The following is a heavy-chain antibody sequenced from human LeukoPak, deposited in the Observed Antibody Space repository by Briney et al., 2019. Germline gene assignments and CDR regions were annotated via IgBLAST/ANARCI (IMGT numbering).Heavy chain of an antibody. Sequence: SGGSLRLSCGASGFTFSRYVMSWVRQAPGKGLEWVSAIGGSGSRTYYADSVRGRFTISRDNSENTLFLQMNSLRAEDTAVYYCAKAEDSSGYYYPDYWGQGTLVTVSS. D-gene: IGHD3-22*01. CDR3: AKAEDSSGYYYPDY. V-gene: IGHV3-23*01. CDR1: GFTFSRYV. CDR2: IGGSGSRT. J-gene: IGHJ4*02.